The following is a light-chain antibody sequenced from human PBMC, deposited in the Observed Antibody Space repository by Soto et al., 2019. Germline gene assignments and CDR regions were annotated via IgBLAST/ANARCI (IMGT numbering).Light chain of an antibody. J-gene: IGKJ2*01. CDR1: QSVSSN. Sequence: EIVMTQSPATLSVSPGERATLSCRASQSVSSNLAWYQQKPGQAPRLLIYGASTRATGISARFSGSGSGTEFTLTISSLQSEDFAVYYCKQDNNWSPYTFGQGTKLEIK. V-gene: IGKV3-15*01. CDR3: KQDNNWSPYT. CDR2: GAS.